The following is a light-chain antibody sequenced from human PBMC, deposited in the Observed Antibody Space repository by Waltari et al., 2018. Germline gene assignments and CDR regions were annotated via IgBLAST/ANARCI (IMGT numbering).Light chain of an antibody. Sequence: QSALTQPVSVSGSLGQSITISCPGSSRDIGAYYSVSWYQQHPGRAPTLMIFHVTERPSGISNRFSGSKSGNTASLTISGLQTEDEADYYCSSYTTSGTLVFGGGTKLTIL. CDR2: HVT. J-gene: IGLJ2*01. CDR3: SSYTTSGTLV. CDR1: SRDIGAYYS. V-gene: IGLV2-14*03.